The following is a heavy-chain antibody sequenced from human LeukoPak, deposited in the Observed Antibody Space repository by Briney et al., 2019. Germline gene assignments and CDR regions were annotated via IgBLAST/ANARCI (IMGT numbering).Heavy chain of an antibody. J-gene: IGHJ3*02. CDR2: IRSKANSYAT. CDR1: GFTFSGSA. Sequence: PGGSLRLSCAASGFTFSGSAMHWVRQASGKGLEWVGRIRSKANSYATAYAASVKGGFTISRDDSKNTAYLQMNSLKTEDTAVYYCMTAAADAFDIWGQGTMVTVSS. CDR3: MTAAADAFDI. V-gene: IGHV3-73*01. D-gene: IGHD6-13*01.